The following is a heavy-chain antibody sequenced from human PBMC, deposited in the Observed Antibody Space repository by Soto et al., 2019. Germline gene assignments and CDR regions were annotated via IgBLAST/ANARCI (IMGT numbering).Heavy chain of an antibody. J-gene: IGHJ5*02. CDR1: GGTFSSYT. V-gene: IGHV1-69*04. CDR3: ARDRPYCSGGSCYGWFDP. CDR2: IIPILGIA. Sequence: EASVKVSCKASGGTFSSYTISWVRQAPGQGLEWMGRIIPILGIANYAQKFQGRVTITADKSTSTAYMELSSLRSEDTAVYYCARDRPYCSGGSCYGWFDPWGQGTLVTVSS. D-gene: IGHD2-15*01.